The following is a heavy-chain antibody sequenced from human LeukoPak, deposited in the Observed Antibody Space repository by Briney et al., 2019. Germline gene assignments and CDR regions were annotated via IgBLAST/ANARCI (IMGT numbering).Heavy chain of an antibody. Sequence: GGSLRLSCAASGFMFNIYTMNWVRQSPGKGLEWVSSISSSSSNKYYADSVKGRFTISRDNAKNSLYLQMNSLRVEDTAVYYCVRVAGYCDSTSNCYSDFWGQGTLVTVSS. CDR1: GFMFNIYT. CDR2: ISSSSSNK. J-gene: IGHJ4*02. D-gene: IGHD2-2*01. CDR3: VRVAGYCDSTSNCYSDF. V-gene: IGHV3-21*01.